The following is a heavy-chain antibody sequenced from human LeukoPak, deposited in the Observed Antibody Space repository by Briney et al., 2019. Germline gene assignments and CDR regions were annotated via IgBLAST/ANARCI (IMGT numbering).Heavy chain of an antibody. CDR2: TYYRSKWYN. CDR1: GDSVSSNSAA. CDR3: ARTAQWELLPSD. J-gene: IGHJ4*02. D-gene: IGHD1-26*01. Sequence: SQTLSLTCAISGDSVSSNSAAWNWIRQSPSRGLEWLGRTYYRSKWYNDYAVFVKSRITINPDTSKNQFSLQLNSVTPEDTAVHYCARTAQWELLPSDWGQGTLVTVSS. V-gene: IGHV6-1*01.